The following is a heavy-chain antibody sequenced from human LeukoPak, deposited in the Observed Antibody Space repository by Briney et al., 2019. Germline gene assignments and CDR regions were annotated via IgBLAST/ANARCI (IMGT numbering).Heavy chain of an antibody. CDR3: ARSIQRGIAVAGPADFDI. Sequence: SETLSLTCTVSSGSISSYYWSWIRQPPGKGLEWIGYIYYSGSTNYNPSLKSRVTISVDTSKNQFSLKLSSVTAADTAVYYCARSIQRGIAVAGPADFDIWGQGTMVTVSS. D-gene: IGHD6-19*01. V-gene: IGHV4-59*12. CDR2: IYYSGST. J-gene: IGHJ3*02. CDR1: SGSISSYY.